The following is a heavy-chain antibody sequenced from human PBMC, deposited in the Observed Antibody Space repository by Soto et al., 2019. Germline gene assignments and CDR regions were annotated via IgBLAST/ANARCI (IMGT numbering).Heavy chain of an antibody. J-gene: IGHJ6*02. CDR1: GGSFSDYY. CDR2: INHSGST. D-gene: IGHD5-18*01. V-gene: IGHV4-34*01. Sequence: SETLSLTCAVYGGSFSDYYCSWIGQPPGKGLEWIGEINHSGSTNYNPSLKSRVTISVDRSKNQFSLKVRSVTAADTAVYYCARAPPVVTDGWGQRTTVTVSS. CDR3: ARAPPVVTDG.